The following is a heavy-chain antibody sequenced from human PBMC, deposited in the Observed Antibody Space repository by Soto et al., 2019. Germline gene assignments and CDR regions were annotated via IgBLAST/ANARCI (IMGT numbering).Heavy chain of an antibody. J-gene: IGHJ4*02. D-gene: IGHD5-12*01. CDR2: IWYDGSNK. CDR1: GFTFSSYG. Sequence: QVQLVESGGGVVQPGRSLRLSCAASGFTFSSYGMHWVRQAPGKGLEWVAVIWYDGSNKYYADSVKGRFTISRDNYKKPMYLQMNSMRAEDTAVYYCSTQDGDGYNSYYFDYWGQGTLVTVSS. CDR3: STQDGDGYNSYYFDY. V-gene: IGHV3-33*01.